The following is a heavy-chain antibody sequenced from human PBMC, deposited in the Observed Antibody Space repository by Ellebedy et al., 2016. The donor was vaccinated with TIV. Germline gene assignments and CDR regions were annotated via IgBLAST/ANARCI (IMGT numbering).Heavy chain of an antibody. V-gene: IGHV3-33*01. J-gene: IGHJ3*02. CDR1: GFTFSRYG. CDR2: IWSDGSNK. CDR3: AGDEPGTAAPDAFDI. D-gene: IGHD6-25*01. Sequence: PGGSLRLSCTASGFTFSRYGMHWVRQAQGKGLEWVAVIWSDGSNKYYADSVKGRFTISRDNSKNTLYLQMNSLRAEDTAVYYCAGDEPGTAAPDAFDIWGQGTMVTVSS.